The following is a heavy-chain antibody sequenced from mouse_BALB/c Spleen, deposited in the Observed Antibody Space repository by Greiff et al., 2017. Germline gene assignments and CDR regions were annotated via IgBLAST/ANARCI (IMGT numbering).Heavy chain of an antibody. V-gene: IGHV4-1*02. Sequence: EVKLVESGGGLVQPGGSLKLSCAASGFDFSRYWMSWVRQAPGKGLEWIGEINPDSSTINYTPSLKDKFIISRDNAKNTLYLQMSKVRSEDTALYYCARAGVTHLLSDYWGQGTTLTVSS. J-gene: IGHJ2*01. D-gene: IGHD2-1*01. CDR2: INPDSSTI. CDR1: GFDFSRYW. CDR3: ARAGVTHLLSDY.